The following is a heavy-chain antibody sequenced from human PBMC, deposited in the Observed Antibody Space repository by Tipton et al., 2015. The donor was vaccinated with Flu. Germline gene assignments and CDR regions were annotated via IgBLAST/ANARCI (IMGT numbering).Heavy chain of an antibody. D-gene: IGHD2-2*01. J-gene: IGHJ4*02. Sequence: SLRLSCAASGFTFGNYAMSWVRQAPGKGLEWVSIISGTGASTDSADSVKGRFSISRDNSKKVVYLQMNSLRVDDTAVYYSAKEDCSSTSCYLFEYWGQGVLVVVSS. CDR1: GFTFGNYA. V-gene: IGHV3-23*01. CDR3: AKEDCSSTSCYLFEY. CDR2: ISGTGAST.